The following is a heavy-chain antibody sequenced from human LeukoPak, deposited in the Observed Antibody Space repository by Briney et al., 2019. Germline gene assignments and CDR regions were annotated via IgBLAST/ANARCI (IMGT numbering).Heavy chain of an antibody. J-gene: IGHJ5*02. CDR3: ALIAVQYNWFNP. Sequence: PSETLSLTCTVSGDSISSSSYYWGWIRQPPGKGLEWIGNIYYTGSTYYNPSLKSRATISVATSKKQFSLRLNSVTAADTAVYYCALIAVQYNWFNPWGQETLVTVSS. CDR2: IYYTGST. V-gene: IGHV4-39*01. CDR1: GDSISSSSYY. D-gene: IGHD6-19*01.